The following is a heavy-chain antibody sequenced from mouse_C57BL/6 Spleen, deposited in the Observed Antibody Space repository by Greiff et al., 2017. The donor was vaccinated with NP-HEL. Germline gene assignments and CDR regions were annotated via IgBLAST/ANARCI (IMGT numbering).Heavy chain of an antibody. V-gene: IGHV7-3*01. CDR3: ARWGYGPFDV. CDR2: IRNKANGYTT. J-gene: IGHJ1*03. Sequence: EVQLVESGGGLVQPGGSLSLSCAASGFTFTDYYMSWVRQPPGKALEWLGFIRNKANGYTTEYSASVKGRFTISRDNSQSILYLQMNALRAEDSATYYCARWGYGPFDVWGTGTTVTVSS. D-gene: IGHD3-1*01. CDR1: GFTFTDYY.